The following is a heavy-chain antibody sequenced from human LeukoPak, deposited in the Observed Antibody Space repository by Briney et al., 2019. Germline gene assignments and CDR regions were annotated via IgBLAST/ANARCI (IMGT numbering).Heavy chain of an antibody. V-gene: IGHV4-39*01. CDR3: ARQGTVARTLDY. D-gene: IGHD4-17*01. J-gene: IGHJ4*02. CDR1: GGSISSGSYH. Sequence: SETLSLTCTVSGGSISSGSYHWGWIRQPPGKGLEWIGSIYYSGSTYYNPSLKSRVTISVDTSKNQFSLKLSSVTAADTAVYYCARQGTVARTLDYWGQGTLVTVSS. CDR2: IYYSGST.